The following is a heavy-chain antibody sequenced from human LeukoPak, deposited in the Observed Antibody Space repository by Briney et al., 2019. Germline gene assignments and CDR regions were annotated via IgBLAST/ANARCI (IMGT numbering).Heavy chain of an antibody. CDR2: INPNSGNT. CDR1: GYTFTGYY. CDR3: ARAEPFGELDY. D-gene: IGHD3-10*01. V-gene: IGHV1-8*02. J-gene: IGHJ4*02. Sequence: GASVKVSCKASGYTFTGYYMHWVRQAPGQGLEWMGWINPNSGNTGYAQKFQGRVTMTRNTSISTAYMELSSLRSEDTAVYYCARAEPFGELDYWGQGTLVTVSS.